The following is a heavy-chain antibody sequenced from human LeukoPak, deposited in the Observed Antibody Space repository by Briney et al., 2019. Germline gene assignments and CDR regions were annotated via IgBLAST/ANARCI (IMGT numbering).Heavy chain of an antibody. CDR1: GFTFSSYS. CDR3: SRGVSGRYYDFDY. CDR2: ISGSSTYV. J-gene: IGHJ4*02. V-gene: IGHV3-21*06. D-gene: IGHD1-26*01. Sequence: GGSLRLSXAASGFTFSSYSMNWVSQAPGKGLEWVSSISGSSTYVYYADSMRGRFTISRDDAKNSLYLQMNSLRAEDTAVYYCSRGVSGRYYDFDYWGQGTLVTVSS.